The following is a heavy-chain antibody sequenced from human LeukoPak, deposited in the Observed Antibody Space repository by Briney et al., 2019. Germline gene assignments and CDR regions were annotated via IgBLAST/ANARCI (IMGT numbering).Heavy chain of an antibody. CDR2: FSGSGGST. CDR3: AKSAQPYSSGWPYYFDY. Sequence: GGSLRLSCAASGFTFSTYAMSWVRQAPGKGLEGVSAFSGSGGSTYYADSVTGRFTISRDNAKNTLYLQMNSLRAENTAVFYCAKSAQPYSSGWPYYFDYWGQGTLVTVSS. V-gene: IGHV3-23*01. D-gene: IGHD6-19*01. CDR1: GFTFSTYA. J-gene: IGHJ4*02.